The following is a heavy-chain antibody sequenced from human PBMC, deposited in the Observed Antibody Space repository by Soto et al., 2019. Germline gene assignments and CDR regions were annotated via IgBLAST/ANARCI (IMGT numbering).Heavy chain of an antibody. Sequence: QTLSLTCAISGDSVPSSSGAWNWIRQSPSRGLEWLGRIYYRSKWYNDYAVSVSSRISINPDTSKNQFSPQLKSVTPEDTAVYYCAGGWGIAGRWGQGTPVTVSS. CDR2: IYYRSKWYN. J-gene: IGHJ4*02. D-gene: IGHD2-8*02. CDR3: AGGWGIAGR. CDR1: GDSVPSSSGA. V-gene: IGHV6-1*01.